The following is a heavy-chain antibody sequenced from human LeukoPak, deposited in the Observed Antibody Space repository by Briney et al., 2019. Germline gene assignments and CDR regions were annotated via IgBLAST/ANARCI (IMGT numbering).Heavy chain of an antibody. Sequence: GASVRVSCKASGYSFTDYYLHWVRQAPGQGLEWMGWMKPESGKTGTAQRFQGRVTLTRDTSTSTAYMEVTRLTSDDTAIYYCARDKNPTVFDYWGLGTLVTVSS. CDR3: ARDKNPTVFDY. V-gene: IGHV1-2*02. CDR1: GYSFTDYY. J-gene: IGHJ4*01. CDR2: MKPESGKT.